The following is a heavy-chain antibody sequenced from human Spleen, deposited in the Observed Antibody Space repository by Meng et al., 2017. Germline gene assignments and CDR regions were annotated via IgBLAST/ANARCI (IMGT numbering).Heavy chain of an antibody. CDR1: GFTFSSYG. Sequence: GESLKISCAASGFTFSSYGMSWVRQAPGKGLEWVSYISSSGSTIYYADSVKGRFTISRDNAKNSLFLQMDSLRAEDTAVYSCARDCSVGGACYSLWGRGTLVTVSS. J-gene: IGHJ4*02. CDR2: ISSSGSTI. D-gene: IGHD2-21*02. CDR3: ARDCSVGGACYSL. V-gene: IGHV3-48*04.